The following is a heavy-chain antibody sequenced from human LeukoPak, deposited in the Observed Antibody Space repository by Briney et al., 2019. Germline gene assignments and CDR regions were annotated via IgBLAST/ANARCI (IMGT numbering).Heavy chain of an antibody. J-gene: IGHJ3*01. Sequence: PGGSLRLSCAASGFTFSSYWMSWVRQAPGKGLEWVANIKHDGREKYYVDSVKGRFTISRDNAKNSLYLQMNSLRAEDTAVYYCARDRLRSTRAFNLWGQGTMVTVSS. D-gene: IGHD5-24*01. CDR1: GFTFSSYW. V-gene: IGHV3-7*04. CDR3: ARDRLRSTRAFNL. CDR2: IKHDGREK.